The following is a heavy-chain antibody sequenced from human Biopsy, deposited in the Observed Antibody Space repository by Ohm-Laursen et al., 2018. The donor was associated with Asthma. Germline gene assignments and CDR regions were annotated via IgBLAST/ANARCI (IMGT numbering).Heavy chain of an antibody. CDR2: IYYSGET. D-gene: IGHD5-18*01. CDR1: GASITTSPSY. J-gene: IGHJ4*02. CDR3: ARNLPGYTYGPFED. V-gene: IGHV4-31*01. Sequence: TLSLTCTASGASITTSPSYWSWLRLLPGKGLEWIGCIYYSGETFFNPSLKNPLFMSLDSSKNQFSLKMTSVTGADPSVYFCARNLPGYTYGPFEDWGQGTLVTVSS.